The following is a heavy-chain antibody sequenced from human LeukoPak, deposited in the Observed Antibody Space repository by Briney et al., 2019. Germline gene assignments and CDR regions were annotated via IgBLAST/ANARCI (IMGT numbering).Heavy chain of an antibody. J-gene: IGHJ6*03. D-gene: IGHD5-24*01. CDR1: GFSLSSPGVG. CDR2: IFCSDDK. V-gene: IGHV2-5*01. Sequence: SGPTLVHPTRPLTLTCTYSGFSLSSPGVGVSWIRQRPAKALDWLAVIFCSDDKRYSPSLRCRLTINNDTYKKQVVLTMNNMDPVDTGTYYCEHLKDNHEDVLFYMDVWGKGTTVTVSS. CDR3: EHLKDNHEDVLFYMDV.